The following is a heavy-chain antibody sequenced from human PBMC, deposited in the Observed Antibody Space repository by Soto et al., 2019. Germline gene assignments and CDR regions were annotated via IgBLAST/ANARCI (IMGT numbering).Heavy chain of an antibody. J-gene: IGHJ6*02. D-gene: IGHD1-1*01. V-gene: IGHV6-1*01. CDR2: TYYRSKWYN. CDR1: GDSVSSNSAA. Sequence: SQTLSLTCAISGDSVSSNSAAWNWIRQSPSRGLEWLGRTYYRSKWYNDYAVSVRSRITINPDTSKNQFSLQLNSVTPEDTAVYYCARDRRLERPTRWDYYYGMDVWGQGTTVTVSS. CDR3: ARDRRLERPTRWDYYYGMDV.